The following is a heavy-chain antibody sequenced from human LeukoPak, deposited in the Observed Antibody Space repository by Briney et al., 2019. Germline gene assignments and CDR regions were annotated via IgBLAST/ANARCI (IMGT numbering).Heavy chain of an antibody. CDR2: ISYDGSNK. V-gene: IGHV3-30*18. Sequence: GGSLRLSCAASGFTFSSYGMHWVRQAPGKGLEWVAVISYDGSNKYYADSVKGRFTISRDNSKNTLYLQMNSLRAEDTAVYYCAKDSGYSSGWLYYYYYGMDVWGQGTTVTVSS. CDR1: GFTFSSYG. J-gene: IGHJ6*02. D-gene: IGHD6-19*01. CDR3: AKDSGYSSGWLYYYYYGMDV.